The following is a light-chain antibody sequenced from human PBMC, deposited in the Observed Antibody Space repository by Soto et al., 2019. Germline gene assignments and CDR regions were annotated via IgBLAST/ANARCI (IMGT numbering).Light chain of an antibody. Sequence: EIVLTQSPGTLSLSPGERATLSCRASHSVSSNFLAWYQQKPGQAPRLLIYGASSRATGIPDRFSGSGSGTDFSLSISRLEPEDLAMYYCQQYAVSPRTFGPGTKVDIK. V-gene: IGKV3-20*01. J-gene: IGKJ3*01. CDR1: HSVSSNF. CDR2: GAS. CDR3: QQYAVSPRT.